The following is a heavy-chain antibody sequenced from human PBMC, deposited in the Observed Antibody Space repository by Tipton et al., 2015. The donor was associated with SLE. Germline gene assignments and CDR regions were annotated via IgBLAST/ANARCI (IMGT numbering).Heavy chain of an antibody. Sequence: SLRLSCVASGVDFSTYSMNWVRQAPGKGLEWVASITSSGRHTSTYYADSVEGRFNISRDNAKNTLYLQMNSLRVDDTALYYCARTTEYDYWGQGTQVTVSS. CDR1: GVDFSTYS. CDR2: ITSSGRHTST. V-gene: IGHV3-21*01. J-gene: IGHJ4*02. D-gene: IGHD1-14*01. CDR3: ARTTEYDY.